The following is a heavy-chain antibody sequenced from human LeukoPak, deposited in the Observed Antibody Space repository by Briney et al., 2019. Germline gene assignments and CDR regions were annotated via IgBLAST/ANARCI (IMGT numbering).Heavy chain of an antibody. V-gene: IGHV1-2*02. D-gene: IGHD6-19*01. CDR2: INPNSGGT. Sequence: GASVKVSCKASGYTFTGYYMHWVRQAPGQGLEWMGWINPNSGGTNYAQKFQGRVTMTRDTSISTAYMELSRLRSDDTAVYYCARDRPIAVAGDYYYYYGMDVWGQGPTVTVPS. J-gene: IGHJ6*02. CDR1: GYTFTGYY. CDR3: ARDRPIAVAGDYYYYYGMDV.